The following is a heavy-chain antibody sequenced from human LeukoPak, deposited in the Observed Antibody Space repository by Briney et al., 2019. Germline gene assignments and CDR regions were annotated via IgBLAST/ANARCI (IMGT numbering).Heavy chain of an antibody. Sequence: GGSLRLSCAASGFTFSSYDMNWVRQAPGEGLEWISYISISSSTIYYADSVKGRFTISRDNARDSLYLQMNGLRAEDTAVYYCAREGSGELLSRYFDYWGQGTLVTVSS. CDR2: ISISSSTI. CDR3: AREGSGELLSRYFDY. J-gene: IGHJ4*02. D-gene: IGHD1-26*01. V-gene: IGHV3-48*01. CDR1: GFTFSSYD.